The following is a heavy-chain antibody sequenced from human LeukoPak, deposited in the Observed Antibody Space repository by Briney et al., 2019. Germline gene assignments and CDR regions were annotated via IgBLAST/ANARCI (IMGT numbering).Heavy chain of an antibody. CDR2: IYYSGST. V-gene: IGHV4-59*01. J-gene: IGHJ5*02. D-gene: IGHD1-26*01. CDR1: GGSISSYY. CDR3: ARDYRNNWFDP. Sequence: PSETLSLTCTVSGGSISSYYWSWIRQPPGKGLEWIGYIYYSGSTNYNPSLKSRVTISVDTSKNQFSLKLSSVTAADTAVYYCARDYRNNWFDPWGQGTLVTVSS.